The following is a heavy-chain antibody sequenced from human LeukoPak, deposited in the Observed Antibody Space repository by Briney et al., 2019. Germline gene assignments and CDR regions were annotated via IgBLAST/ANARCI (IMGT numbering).Heavy chain of an antibody. J-gene: IGHJ4*02. V-gene: IGHV3-11*04. CDR1: GFTFSDYY. D-gene: IGHD3-22*01. CDR3: ARDITTTRFPIDY. Sequence: GGSLRLSCAASGFTFSDYYMTWIRQAPGKGLEWVSYITSSGTTGYYADSVKGRFTISRDNAKNSLYLQMNSLRAEDTAVYYCARDITTTRFPIDYWGQGTLVTVSS. CDR2: ITSSGTTG.